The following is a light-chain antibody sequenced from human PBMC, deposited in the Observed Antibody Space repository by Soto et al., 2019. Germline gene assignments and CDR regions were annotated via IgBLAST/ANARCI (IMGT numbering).Light chain of an antibody. J-gene: IGKJ1*01. Sequence: EIVLTQSPGTLSLSPGERATLSCRASQSVSSSYLAWYQQKPGQAPRLLIYGASSRATGIPDRFSGSGSGTDFTLTISRLEPEDFAVYYCQQHGSSPERLGQGTKVDSK. CDR1: QSVSSSY. V-gene: IGKV3-20*01. CDR2: GAS. CDR3: QQHGSSPER.